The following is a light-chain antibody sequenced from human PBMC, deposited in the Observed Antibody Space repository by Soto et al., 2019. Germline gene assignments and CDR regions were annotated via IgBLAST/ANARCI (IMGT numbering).Light chain of an antibody. J-gene: IGLJ2*01. CDR1: SSNIGAGYD. CDR2: GNS. Sequence: QSVLTQPPSVSGAPGQRVTISCTGSSSNIGAGYDVHWYQQLPGTAPKLLIYGNSNRPSGVPDRFSGSKSGTSASLAITGLQAEAEADYYCQSYDRSDVVFGGGTKLTVL. CDR3: QSYDRSDVV. V-gene: IGLV1-40*01.